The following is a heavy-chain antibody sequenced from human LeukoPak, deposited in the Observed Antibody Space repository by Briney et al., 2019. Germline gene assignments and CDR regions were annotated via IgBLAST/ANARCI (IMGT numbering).Heavy chain of an antibody. CDR2: IYSGGST. Sequence: GGSLRLSCAASGFTVSSNYMSWVRQAPGKGLEWVSVIYSGGSTYYADSVKGRFTISRDNSKNTLYLQMNSLRAEDTAVYYCARALGGTMVRGVSTPYYFDYWGQGTLVTVSS. CDR1: GFTVSSNY. V-gene: IGHV3-66*01. D-gene: IGHD3-10*01. CDR3: ARALGGTMVRGVSTPYYFDY. J-gene: IGHJ4*02.